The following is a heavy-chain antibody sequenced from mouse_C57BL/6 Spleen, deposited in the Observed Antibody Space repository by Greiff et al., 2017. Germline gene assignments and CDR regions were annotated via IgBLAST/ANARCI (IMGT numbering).Heavy chain of an antibody. CDR2: IYPGDGDT. V-gene: IGHV1-80*01. Sequence: QVHVKQSGAELVKPGASVKISCKASGYAFSSYWMNWVKQRPGKGLEWIGQIYPGDGDTNYNGKFKGKATLTADKSSSTAYMQLSSLTSEDSAVYFCARSSSDYDGAMDYWGQGTSVTVSS. J-gene: IGHJ4*01. CDR3: ARSSSDYDGAMDY. D-gene: IGHD2-4*01. CDR1: GYAFSSYW.